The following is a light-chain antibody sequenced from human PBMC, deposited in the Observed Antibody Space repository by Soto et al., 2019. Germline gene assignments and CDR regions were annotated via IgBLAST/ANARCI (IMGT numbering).Light chain of an antibody. Sequence: EIVMTQSPATVSLSPGERATLSCRASPGVSNTLAWYQQRPGQAPRLLIYGASIRAPGIPARFSGGGSGTEFTLTLTSLQSEDFAVYYCQQYENWPYTFGQGTKLEIK. CDR2: GAS. CDR3: QQYENWPYT. J-gene: IGKJ2*01. V-gene: IGKV3-15*01. CDR1: PGVSNT.